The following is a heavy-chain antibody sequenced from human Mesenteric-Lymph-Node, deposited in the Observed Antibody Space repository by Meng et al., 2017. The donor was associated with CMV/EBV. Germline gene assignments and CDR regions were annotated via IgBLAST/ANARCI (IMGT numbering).Heavy chain of an antibody. D-gene: IGHD3-9*01. CDR2: INHSGNT. CDR1: GGSFSGYY. Sequence: QVHVHQWGAGLLKPSETRSVTCAVYGGSFSGYYWNWIRQSPEKGLEWIGEINHSGNTTYNPSFTSRIIISVDTSTNQISLNMSSVTAADTAVYYCARGSSYDILTGYFDYWGQGALVTVSS. J-gene: IGHJ4*02. V-gene: IGHV4-34*01. CDR3: ARGSSYDILTGYFDY.